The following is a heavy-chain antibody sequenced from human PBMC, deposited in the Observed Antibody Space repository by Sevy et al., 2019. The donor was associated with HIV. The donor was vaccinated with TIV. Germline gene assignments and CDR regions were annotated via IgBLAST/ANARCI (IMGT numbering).Heavy chain of an antibody. CDR1: GYTLTKLA. Sequence: ASVKVSCKVSGYTLTKLAMHWVRQAPGKGLEWMGTFDPEDGETIYAQKLQGRVTMTEDTSIDTAYMELSSLRSEDTAVFYCAITKYYYDNSGSPFDYWGQGTLVTVSS. CDR2: FDPEDGET. V-gene: IGHV1-24*01. D-gene: IGHD3-22*01. CDR3: AITKYYYDNSGSPFDY. J-gene: IGHJ4*02.